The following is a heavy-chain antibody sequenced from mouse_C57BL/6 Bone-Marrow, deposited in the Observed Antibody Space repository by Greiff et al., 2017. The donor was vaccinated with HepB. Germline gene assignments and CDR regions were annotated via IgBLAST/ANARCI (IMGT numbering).Heavy chain of an antibody. CDR2: IWTGGGT. J-gene: IGHJ1*03. CDR1: GFSLTSYA. V-gene: IGHV2-9-1*01. CDR3: ARKRFITTVVARYWYFDV. Sequence: VQLQQSGPGLVAPSQSLSITCTVSGFSLTSYAISWVRQPPGKGLEWLGVIWTGGGTNYNSALKSRLSISKDNSKSQVFLKMNSLQNDDTTRYYFARKRFITTVVARYWYFDVWGTGTTVTVSS. D-gene: IGHD1-1*01.